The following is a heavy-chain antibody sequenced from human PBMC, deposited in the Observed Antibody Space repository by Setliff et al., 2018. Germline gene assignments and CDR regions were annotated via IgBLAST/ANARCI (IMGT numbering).Heavy chain of an antibody. Sequence: ASVKVSCKASGYTFAHSGVTWVRQAPGQGLEWMGWISAYNGNTYYAQIFQGRVTMTTDTSTNTAYMDLRSLRSDDTAVYYCERLVRYCTTTSCQRTSGDDLWGQGTLVTVSS. D-gene: IGHD2-2*01. CDR3: ERLVRYCTTTSCQRTSGDDL. J-gene: IGHJ5*02. CDR2: ISAYNGNT. CDR1: GYTFAHSG. V-gene: IGHV1-18*01.